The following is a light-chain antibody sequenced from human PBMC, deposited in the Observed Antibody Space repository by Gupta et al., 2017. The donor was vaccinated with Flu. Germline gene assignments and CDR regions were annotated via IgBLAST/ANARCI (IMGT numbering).Light chain of an antibody. J-gene: IGLJ2*01. Sequence: QSALTQPAYVSGSPGPSITISCPGTSSDVGGYNYVSWYQQHPGKAPKLMIYEVSNRPSGVSNRFSGSKSGNTASLTISGLQAEDEADYYCSSYTSSSIVVFGGGTKLTVL. CDR1: SSDVGGYNY. V-gene: IGLV2-14*01. CDR3: SSYTSSSIVV. CDR2: EVS.